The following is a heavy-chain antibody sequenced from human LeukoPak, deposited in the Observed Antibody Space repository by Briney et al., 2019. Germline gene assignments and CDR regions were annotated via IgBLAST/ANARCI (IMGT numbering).Heavy chain of an antibody. V-gene: IGHV4-59*08. CDR2: IYYSGST. Sequence: SETLSLTCTVSGGSISSYYWSWIRQPPGKGLEWIGYIYYSGSTNYNPSLKSRGTISVDTSKNQFSLKLSSVTAADTAVYYCARLENTAMVTGAFDIWGQRTMVTVSS. J-gene: IGHJ3*02. CDR1: GGSISSYY. CDR3: ARLENTAMVTGAFDI. D-gene: IGHD5-18*01.